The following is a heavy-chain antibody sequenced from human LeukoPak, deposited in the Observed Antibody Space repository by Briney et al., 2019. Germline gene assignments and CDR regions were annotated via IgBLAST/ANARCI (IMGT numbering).Heavy chain of an antibody. V-gene: IGHV4-39*07. CDR3: AKDFSSDSYTYNYYYMDV. CDR2: ISYSGRT. J-gene: IGHJ6*03. CDR1: GGSIRSSSDS. D-gene: IGHD6-25*01. Sequence: SETLSLTCTVSGGSIRSSSDSWGWIRQHPRKGREWIGSISYSGRTYYNPSLKTRAPISVATPRNQFSLKVSSVTAADTAIYYCAKDFSSDSYTYNYYYMDVWGKGTTVTVSS.